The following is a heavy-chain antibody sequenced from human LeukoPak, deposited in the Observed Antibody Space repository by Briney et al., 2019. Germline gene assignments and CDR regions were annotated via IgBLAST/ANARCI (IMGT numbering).Heavy chain of an antibody. Sequence: ASVKVSCKASGYTFTGYYMHWGRQAPGQGLEWMGWINPNSGGTNYAQKFQGRVTMTRDTSISTAYMELSRLRSDDTAVYYCARDSSSWYKSFDYWGQGTLVTVSS. V-gene: IGHV1-2*02. CDR1: GYTFTGYY. D-gene: IGHD6-13*01. CDR2: INPNSGGT. CDR3: ARDSSSWYKSFDY. J-gene: IGHJ4*02.